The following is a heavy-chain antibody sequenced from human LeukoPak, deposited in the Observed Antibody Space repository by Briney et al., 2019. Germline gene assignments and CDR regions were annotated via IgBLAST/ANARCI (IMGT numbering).Heavy chain of an antibody. CDR3: ADYGVAGVRSSSY. D-gene: IGHD3-10*01. V-gene: IGHV3-23*01. J-gene: IGHJ4*02. CDR1: GLAFRSYA. CDR2: ISVSSGT. Sequence: GGSLRLSCVASGLAFRSYAMNWVRQAPGKGLVWGSTISVSSGTFYADSVKGRFTTSSDNPMTTLYLQMTGLRADDSAEYYCADYGVAGVRSSSYWGQGTLVTVSS.